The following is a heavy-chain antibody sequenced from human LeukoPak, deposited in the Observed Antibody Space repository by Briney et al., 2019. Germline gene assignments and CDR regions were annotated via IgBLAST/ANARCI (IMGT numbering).Heavy chain of an antibody. CDR2: INSDGSST. CDR3: ARINGRERQGYYYYGMDV. Sequence: GGSLRLSCAASGFTFSSYWMHWVRQAPGKGLVWVSRINSDGSSTSYADSVKGRFTISRDNAKNTLYLQMNSLRAEDTAVYYCARINGRERQGYYYYGMDVWGQGTTVTVSS. J-gene: IGHJ6*02. V-gene: IGHV3-74*01. D-gene: IGHD1-1*01. CDR1: GFTFSSYW.